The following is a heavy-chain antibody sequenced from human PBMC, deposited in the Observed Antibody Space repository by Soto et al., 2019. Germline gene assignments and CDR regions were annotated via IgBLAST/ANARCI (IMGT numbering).Heavy chain of an antibody. CDR2: ISGSGGST. D-gene: IGHD6-13*01. Sequence: GGSLRLSCAASGFTFSSYAMSWVRQAPGKGLKWVSAISGSGGSTYYADSVKGRFTISRDNSKNTLYLQMNSLRAEDTAVYYCAKDFHMTYSSSWSPWDYYYGMDVWGQGTTVTVS. J-gene: IGHJ6*02. CDR3: AKDFHMTYSSSWSPWDYYYGMDV. CDR1: GFTFSSYA. V-gene: IGHV3-23*01.